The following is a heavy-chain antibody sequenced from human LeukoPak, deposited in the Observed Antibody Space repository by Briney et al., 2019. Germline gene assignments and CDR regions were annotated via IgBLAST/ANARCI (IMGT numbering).Heavy chain of an antibody. D-gene: IGHD1-1*01. CDR2: ISSSSSYI. V-gene: IGHV3-21*01. J-gene: IGHJ4*02. Sequence: GGSLRLSCAASGFSFSSYDMNWVRQAPGKGLEWVSSISSSSSYIYYADSVKGRFTISRDNAKNSLYLQMNSLRAEDTAVYYCVRDASETMNGNYWGQGTLVTVSS. CDR3: VRDASETMNGNY. CDR1: GFSFSSYD.